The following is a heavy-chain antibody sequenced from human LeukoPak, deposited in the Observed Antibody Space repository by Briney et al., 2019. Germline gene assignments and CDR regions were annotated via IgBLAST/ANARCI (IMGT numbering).Heavy chain of an antibody. D-gene: IGHD1-26*01. CDR3: ASNLSGSYYNWFDP. CDR2: IYYSGST. CDR1: GGSLSSGSYY. Sequence: PSETLSLTCTVSGGSLSSGSYYWSWLRQPPGKGLEWIGYIYYSGSTNYNPSLKSRVTISVDTSKNQFSLKLSSVTAADTAVYYCASNLSGSYYNWFDPWGQGTLVTVSS. J-gene: IGHJ5*02. V-gene: IGHV4-61*01.